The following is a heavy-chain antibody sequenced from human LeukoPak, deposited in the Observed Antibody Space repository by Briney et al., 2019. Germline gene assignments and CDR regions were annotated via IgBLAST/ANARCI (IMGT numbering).Heavy chain of an antibody. CDR1: GGSLSSGVYY. CDR2: IYYSGST. Sequence: SETLSLTCTVSGGSLSSGVYYWRWIRQHPGKGLEWLGYIYYSGSTYYNPSLKSRVTISVDTSKNQFSLKLSSVTAADTAVYYCARAPPHFWSTDRPAHFDYWGEGTLVTVST. CDR3: ARAPPHFWSTDRPAHFDY. V-gene: IGHV4-31*03. J-gene: IGHJ4*02. D-gene: IGHD3-3*02.